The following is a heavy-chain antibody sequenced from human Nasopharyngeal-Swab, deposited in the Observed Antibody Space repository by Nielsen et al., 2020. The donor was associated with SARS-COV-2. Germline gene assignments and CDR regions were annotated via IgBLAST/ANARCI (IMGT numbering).Heavy chain of an antibody. CDR1: GFTFSDYY. Sequence: GGSLRLSCVSSGFTFSDYYMSWIRQAPGKGLEWVSYMSNSGSTIYYADSVKGRFTISRDNARNSLYLQMRSLRAEDTAVYHCARHGADCSRTSCYRRHGFDIWGQGTMVTVSS. D-gene: IGHD2-2*02. J-gene: IGHJ3*02. V-gene: IGHV3-11*04. CDR2: MSNSGSTI. CDR3: ARHGADCSRTSCYRRHGFDI.